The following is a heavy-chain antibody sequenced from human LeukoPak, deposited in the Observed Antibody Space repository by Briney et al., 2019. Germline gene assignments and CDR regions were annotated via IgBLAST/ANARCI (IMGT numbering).Heavy chain of an antibody. J-gene: IGHJ4*02. V-gene: IGHV1-69*13. D-gene: IGHD5-12*01. CDR3: ARDRVNSGYDSTGFDY. CDR1: GGTFSSYA. CDR2: IIPIFGKE. Sequence: SVKVSCKASGGTFSSYAISWVGQAPGQGLEWMGGIIPIFGKEKYAQKFHGRVTITADESTSTAYMELSSLRSEDTAVYYCARDRVNSGYDSTGFDYWGQGTLVTVSS.